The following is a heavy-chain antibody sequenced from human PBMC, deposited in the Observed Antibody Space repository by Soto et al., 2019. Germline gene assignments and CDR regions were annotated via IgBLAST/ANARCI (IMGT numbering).Heavy chain of an antibody. CDR1: GFTFSSYA. J-gene: IGHJ4*02. V-gene: IGHV3-23*01. CDR2: ISGSGGST. Sequence: GESLKISCAXSGFTFSSYAMSWVRQAPGKGLEWVSAISGSGGSTYYADSVKGRFTISRDNSKNTLYLQMNSLRAEDTAVYYCAKGGYFDFWSGYYLVRWGQGTLVTVSS. D-gene: IGHD3-3*01. CDR3: AKGGYFDFWSGYYLVR.